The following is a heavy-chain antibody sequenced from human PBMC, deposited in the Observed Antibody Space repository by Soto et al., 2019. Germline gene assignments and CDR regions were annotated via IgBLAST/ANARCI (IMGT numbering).Heavy chain of an antibody. V-gene: IGHV3-23*01. J-gene: IGHJ4*02. CDR3: AKSRYADSSGDYYDF. CDR1: GFTFSNYA. D-gene: IGHD3-22*01. CDR2: IGGRGTSS. Sequence: PGGSLRLSCAASGFTFSNYAMSWVRQAPGKGLEWVSGIGGRGTSSYYADSVKGRFAIPRDNSYNTLFLQLHSLRAEDTAVYYCAKSRYADSSGDYYDFWGQGTQVTVSS.